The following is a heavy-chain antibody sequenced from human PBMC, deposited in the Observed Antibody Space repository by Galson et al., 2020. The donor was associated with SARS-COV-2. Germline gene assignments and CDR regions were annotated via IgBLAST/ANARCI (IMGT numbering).Heavy chain of an antibody. CDR3: ARDRSTRVSYYYMDV. J-gene: IGHJ6*03. Sequence: GESLKISCAASGFIFSSYSMNWVRQAPGKGLEWVSYISSSSSTIYYADSVKGRFTISRDNARNSLYLQMNSLRAEDTAIYYCARDRSTRVSYYYMDVWGKGTTVNVAS. CDR2: ISSSSSTI. D-gene: IGHD1-1*01. CDR1: GFIFSSYS. V-gene: IGHV3-48*04.